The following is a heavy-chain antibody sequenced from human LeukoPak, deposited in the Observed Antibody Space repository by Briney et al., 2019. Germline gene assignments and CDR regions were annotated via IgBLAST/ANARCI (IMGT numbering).Heavy chain of an antibody. CDR1: GGSISSGGYY. V-gene: IGHV4-31*03. CDR2: IHSAGTT. J-gene: IGHJ4*02. D-gene: IGHD6-13*01. CDR3: ARGHSSSWYFDY. Sequence: SETLSLTCTVSGGSISSGGYYWSWIRQHPGKGPEWIGYIHSAGTTYYNPSLMSRVTISVDTSKSQFSLRLNSVTAADTAVYYCARGHSSSWYFDYWGQGTLVTVSS.